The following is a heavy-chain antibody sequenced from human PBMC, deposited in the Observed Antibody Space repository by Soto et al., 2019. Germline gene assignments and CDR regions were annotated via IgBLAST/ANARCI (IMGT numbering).Heavy chain of an antibody. D-gene: IGHD3-10*01. CDR3: AREEGSYNMGTFPFYYMDV. CDR2: IIPILGRG. CDR1: GGTFTSET. J-gene: IGHJ6*03. Sequence: QVQLVQSGPEVKKSGSSVKVSCKLSGGTFTSETISWVRQAPGQGLEWMGRIIPILGRGNYAQKFQGRITITEDKSTNTGYMELSSLTSEDTAVYVCAREEGSYNMGTFPFYYMDVWGNGTTVTVSS. V-gene: IGHV1-69*08.